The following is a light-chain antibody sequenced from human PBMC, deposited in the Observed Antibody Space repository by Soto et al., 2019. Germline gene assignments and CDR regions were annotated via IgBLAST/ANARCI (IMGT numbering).Light chain of an antibody. Sequence: IQLTQSPSSLSASVGDRVTITCRASQAISSYVARYQQRPGRAPQLLIYAASALQTGVRSRFRCSGSGTDFTLTIANLQPEASGTDDCHRPTWAFGQGTTV. V-gene: IGKV1-9*01. CDR3: HRPTWA. CDR2: AAS. J-gene: IGKJ1*01. CDR1: QAISSY.